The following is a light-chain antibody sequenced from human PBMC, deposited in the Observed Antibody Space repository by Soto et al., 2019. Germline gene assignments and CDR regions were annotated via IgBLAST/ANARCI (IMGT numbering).Light chain of an antibody. J-gene: IGLJ2*01. Sequence: QSVLTQPPSASGTPGQRVTISCSGSGSSIGTNTVNWYRQLPGTAPKLLIDGDNQRPSGVPGRFSGSKSGTLASLAISGLQSEYEADDYCAAWDGSLNNVLFGGGTKVTVL. V-gene: IGLV1-44*01. CDR3: AAWDGSLNNVL. CDR1: GSSIGTNT. CDR2: GDN.